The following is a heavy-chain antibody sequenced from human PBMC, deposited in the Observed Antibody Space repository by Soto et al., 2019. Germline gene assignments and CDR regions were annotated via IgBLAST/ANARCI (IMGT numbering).Heavy chain of an antibody. CDR1: PVTFSYDG. CDR3: AGDTRLAVADEGAFDS. Sequence: GGSLRLSCVASPVTFSYDGMHWVRQAPGKGLEWVAVIWHDGSSVYYADSVNGRFTISRDNSKNTLYLQMNSLRDEDTAVYFCAGDTRLAVADEGAFDSWGQGTLVTV. D-gene: IGHD6-19*01. J-gene: IGHJ4*02. CDR2: IWHDGSSV. V-gene: IGHV3-33*01.